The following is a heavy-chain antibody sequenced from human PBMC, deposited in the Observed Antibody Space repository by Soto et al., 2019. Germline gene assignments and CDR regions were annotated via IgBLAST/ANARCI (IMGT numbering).Heavy chain of an antibody. Sequence: SETLSLTCFVSGYSITAGGYYWSWIRHHPGKGLEWIGSFYSSGSIIYNPSLRSRVSISGDTSSNQFSMSLTSVTAADTARYYCARMYSSGSGWFHPWGQGTLVTVPQ. V-gene: IGHV4-31*03. CDR2: FYSSGSI. J-gene: IGHJ5*02. CDR1: GYSITAGGYY. CDR3: ARMYSSGSGWFHP. D-gene: IGHD6-19*01.